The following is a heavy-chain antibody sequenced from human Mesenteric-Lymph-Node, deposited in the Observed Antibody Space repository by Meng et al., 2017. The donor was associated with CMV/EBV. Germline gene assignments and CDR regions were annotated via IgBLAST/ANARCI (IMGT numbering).Heavy chain of an antibody. V-gene: IGHV1-69*10. CDR3: ARDRTSGYNYFDY. J-gene: IGHJ4*02. CDR1: GDTFSNYP. CDR2: VIPILPIS. D-gene: IGHD3-22*01. Sequence: SVKVSCKASGDTFSNYPISWVRQAPGQGLEWVGGVIPILPISNYAQNFQGRVTISADRSTNTAYMELHSLRSEDTAVYYCARDRTSGYNYFDYWGQGTLVTVSS.